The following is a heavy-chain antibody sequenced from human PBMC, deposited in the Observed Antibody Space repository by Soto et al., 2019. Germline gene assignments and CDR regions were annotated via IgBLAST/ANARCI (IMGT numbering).Heavy chain of an antibody. V-gene: IGHV4-39*01. D-gene: IGHD4-17*01. CDR1: GGSVNSSIYY. Sequence: QLHLQESGPGLVKPSETLSLTCTVSGGSVNSSIYYWSWIRQAPGKGLQGIGSIFYNGGSYYNPSLKSRVTAFVDTSKTLFSLKVTSVTATDTGLYFCARQTLTVPNWFDPWGPGTLVTVSS. CDR3: ARQTLTVPNWFDP. CDR2: IFYNGGS. J-gene: IGHJ5*02.